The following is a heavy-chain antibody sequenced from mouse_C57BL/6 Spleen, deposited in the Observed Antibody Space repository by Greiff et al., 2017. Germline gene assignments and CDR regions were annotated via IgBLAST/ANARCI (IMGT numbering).Heavy chain of an antibody. CDR3: AREGGGYFDY. J-gene: IGHJ2*01. V-gene: IGHV1-52*01. CDR1: GYTFTSYW. Sequence: VKLQQPGAELVRPGSSVKLSCKASGYTFTSYWMHWVKQRPIQGLEWIGNIDPSDSETHYNQKFKDKATLTVDKSSSTAYMQLSSLTSEDSAVYYCAREGGGYFDYWGQGTTLTVSS. CDR2: IDPSDSET.